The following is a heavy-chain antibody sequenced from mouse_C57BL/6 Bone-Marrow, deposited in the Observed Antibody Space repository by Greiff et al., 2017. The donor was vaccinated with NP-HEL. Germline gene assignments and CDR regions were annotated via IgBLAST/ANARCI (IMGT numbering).Heavy chain of an antibody. CDR2: ISDGGSYT. CDR1: GFTFSSYA. CDR3: ARERMDY. V-gene: IGHV5-4*01. J-gene: IGHJ4*01. Sequence: EVMLVESGRGLVKPGGSLKLSCAASGFTFSSYAMSWVRQTPEKRLEWVATISDGGSYTYYPDNVKGRFTISRDNAKNNLYLQMSHLKSEDTAMYYCARERMDYWGQGTSVTVSS.